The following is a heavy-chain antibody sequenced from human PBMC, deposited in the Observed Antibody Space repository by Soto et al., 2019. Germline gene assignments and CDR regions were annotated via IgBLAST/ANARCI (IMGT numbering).Heavy chain of an antibody. CDR3: ARQARQQLFLYLDV. J-gene: IGHJ6*04. D-gene: IGHD6-13*01. CDR2: ITGSANTA. V-gene: IGHV3-11*01. CDR1: GFRFSDYY. Sequence: QVQLEESGGGLVKPGGSLRLSCAVSGFRFSDYYMTWIRQAPGQGLDWVSSITGSANTAYYADSVKGRFTISRDNAQNSLFLQMTSLRAEDTGVYYWARQARQQLFLYLDVWGKGTTVTVSS.